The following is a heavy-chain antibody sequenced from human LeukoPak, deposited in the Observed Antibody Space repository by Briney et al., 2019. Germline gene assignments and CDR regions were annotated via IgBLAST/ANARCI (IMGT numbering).Heavy chain of an antibody. CDR2: IYYSGST. CDR3: ARVGHRKAAAGVFDY. Sequence: PSETLSLTCTVSAGSISSSNHYWGWIRQPPGKGLECLGSIYYSGSTYYNPSLKSRVTMSVDKSKNLVFLRLMSVTAADTAVYFCARVGHRKAAAGVFDYWGQGMLVTVSS. D-gene: IGHD6-13*01. CDR1: AGSISSSNHY. J-gene: IGHJ4*02. V-gene: IGHV4-39*02.